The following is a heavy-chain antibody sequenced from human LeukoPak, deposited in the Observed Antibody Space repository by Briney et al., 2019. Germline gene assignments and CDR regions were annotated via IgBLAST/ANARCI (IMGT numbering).Heavy chain of an antibody. V-gene: IGHV3-33*01. J-gene: IGHJ3*01. CDR1: GFTFTPHA. D-gene: IGHD3-10*02. CDR2: IWFDGSNK. Sequence: GGSLRLSCAASGFTFTPHAMHWVRQAPGMGLEWVAFIWFDGSNKYYADSVKGRFTISKDNSENTLYLQMNSLRAEDTAVYYCARDPPMSGYALDVWGQGTTVTVSS. CDR3: ARDPPMSGYALDV.